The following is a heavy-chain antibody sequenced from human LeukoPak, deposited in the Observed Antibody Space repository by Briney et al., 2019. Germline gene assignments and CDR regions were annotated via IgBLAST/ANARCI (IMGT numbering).Heavy chain of an antibody. CDR3: ARDFQPRYCSSSSCSPA. J-gene: IGHJ6*02. CDR1: GFISGNYW. Sequence: GGSLRLSCAASGFISGNYWMSWVRQAPGEGLEWVANIRPDGSQKYYVDSARGRFTISRDNAKSSLYLQMSSLRPEDTATYYCARDFQPRYCSSSSCSPAWGQGTTVTVSS. V-gene: IGHV3-7*03. CDR2: IRPDGSQK. D-gene: IGHD2-2*01.